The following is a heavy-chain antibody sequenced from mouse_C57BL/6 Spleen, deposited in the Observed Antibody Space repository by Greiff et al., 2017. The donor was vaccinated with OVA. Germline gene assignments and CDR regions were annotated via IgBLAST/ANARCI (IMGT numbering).Heavy chain of an antibody. CDR1: GYAFTNYL. Sequence: VQLQQSGAELVRPGTSVKVSCKASGYAFTNYLIEWVKQRPGQGLEWIGVINPGSGGTNYNEKFKGKATLTADKSSSTAYMQLSSLTSEDSAVYFGARGGSFDYWGQGTTLTVSS. J-gene: IGHJ2*01. V-gene: IGHV1-54*01. CDR3: ARGGSFDY. CDR2: INPGSGGT.